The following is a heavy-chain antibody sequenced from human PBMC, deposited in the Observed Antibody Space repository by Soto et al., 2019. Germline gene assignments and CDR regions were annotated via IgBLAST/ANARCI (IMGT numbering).Heavy chain of an antibody. CDR1: GGSIRSHY. CDR2: IYNSGST. CDR3: AKGAPIMVRGVIRGGWFDP. V-gene: IGHV4-59*11. Sequence: QVQLQESGPGLVKPSETLSLTCTVSGGSIRSHYWSWIRQPPGNGLEWIGYIYNSGSTNYNTSLKSRVTIPADTSKNQISRTLSSLTAADTAVYYCAKGAPIMVRGVIRGGWFDPWGQGILVTVSS. D-gene: IGHD3-10*01. J-gene: IGHJ5*02.